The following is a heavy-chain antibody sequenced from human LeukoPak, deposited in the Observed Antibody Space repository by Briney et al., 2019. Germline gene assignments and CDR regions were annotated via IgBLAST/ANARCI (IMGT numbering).Heavy chain of an antibody. CDR2: INHSGST. CDR3: ARGFGSSFGY. CDR1: GGSISSGDYY. D-gene: IGHD6-13*01. J-gene: IGHJ4*02. V-gene: IGHV4-39*07. Sequence: SETLSLTCTVSGGSISSGDYYWSRIRQPPGKGLEWIGEINHSGSTNYNPSLKSRVTISVDTSKNQFSLKLSSVTAADTAVYYCARGFGSSFGYWGQGTLVTVSS.